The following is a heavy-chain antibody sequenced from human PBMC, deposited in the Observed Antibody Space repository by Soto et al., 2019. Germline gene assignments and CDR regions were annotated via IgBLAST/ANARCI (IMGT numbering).Heavy chain of an antibody. V-gene: IGHV1-18*01. Sequence: ASVKVSCKASGYTFFTYDISWLRQAPGQGLAWMGWISTYSGDTKYAQKFQGRVTMTTDTSTTTAYLELRSLRSDDTAVYYCARHHGPTTSENWFDPWGQGTLVTVSS. CDR3: ARHHGPTTSENWFDP. CDR2: ISTYSGDT. CDR1: GYTFFTYD. D-gene: IGHD5-12*01. J-gene: IGHJ5*02.